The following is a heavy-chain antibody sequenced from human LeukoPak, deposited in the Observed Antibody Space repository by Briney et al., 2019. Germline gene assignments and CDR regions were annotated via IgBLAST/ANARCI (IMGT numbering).Heavy chain of an antibody. CDR2: ISSNGGST. J-gene: IGHJ4*02. Sequence: PGGSLRLSCAASGFTFSSYAMHWVRQAAGKGLEYVSSISSNGGSTYYANSVKGRFTISRDNSKNTLYLQMGSLRAEGMAVYYCARHGHYDFWSGYSLDYWGQGTLVTVSS. D-gene: IGHD3-3*01. V-gene: IGHV3-64*01. CDR3: ARHGHYDFWSGYSLDY. CDR1: GFTFSSYA.